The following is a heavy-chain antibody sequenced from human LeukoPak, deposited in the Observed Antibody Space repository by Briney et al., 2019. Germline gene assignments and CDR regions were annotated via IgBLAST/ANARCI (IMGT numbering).Heavy chain of an antibody. CDR1: GFTFSSYE. Sequence: GGSLRLSCVASGFTFSSYEMNWVRQAPGKGLEWLSYISSGSSNVFYANSVKGRFTISRDNAKNSLYLQMNSLRAEGTAVYYCAKSYSGNYNDAFGIWGQGTMVTVSS. J-gene: IGHJ3*02. V-gene: IGHV3-48*03. D-gene: IGHD1-26*01. CDR3: AKSYSGNYNDAFGI. CDR2: ISSGSSNV.